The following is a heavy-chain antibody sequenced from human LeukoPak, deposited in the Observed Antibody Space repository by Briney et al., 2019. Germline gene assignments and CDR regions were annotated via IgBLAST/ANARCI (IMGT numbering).Heavy chain of an antibody. CDR3: ARTNDFGEFLIGWFDP. V-gene: IGHV4-34*01. D-gene: IGHD3-10*01. J-gene: IGHJ5*02. CDR2: INHSGGT. Sequence: SETLSLTCGVDGGVLRSHSWSWIRQPRGKGLERIGDINHSGGTNYNPSLKGRVTFSVDTSKNHFSLRLNSVIAADTAVYYCARTNDFGEFLIGWFDPWGQGTLVTVSS. CDR1: GGVLRSHS.